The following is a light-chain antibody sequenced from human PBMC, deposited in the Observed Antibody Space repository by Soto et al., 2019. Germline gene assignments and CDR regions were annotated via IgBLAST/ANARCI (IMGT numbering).Light chain of an antibody. V-gene: IGLV2-11*01. Sequence: HSALTQPRSVSGSPGQSVTISCTGTSRDVGGYNYVSWYQQHPGKAPKLMIYDLSKRPSGVPDRFSGPKSGNTASLTISGLQAEDEADYYCCSYAGSYTYVVFGGGTKLTVL. J-gene: IGLJ2*01. CDR1: SRDVGGYNY. CDR2: DLS. CDR3: CSYAGSYTYVV.